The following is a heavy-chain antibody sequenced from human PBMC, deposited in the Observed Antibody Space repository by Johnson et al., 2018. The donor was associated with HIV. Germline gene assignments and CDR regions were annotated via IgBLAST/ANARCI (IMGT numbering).Heavy chain of an antibody. CDR1: GFTFSSYG. Sequence: QVQLVESGGGVAQPGGSLRLSCVASGFTFSSYGMHWVRQAPGKGLEWVAFIRNDGSKKYYADSVKGRFTISRDNAKNSLYLQMNSLRAEDTAVYYCARDQSEVDAFDIWGQGTMVTVSS. CDR2: IRNDGSKK. J-gene: IGHJ3*02. CDR3: ARDQSEVDAFDI. V-gene: IGHV3-30*02.